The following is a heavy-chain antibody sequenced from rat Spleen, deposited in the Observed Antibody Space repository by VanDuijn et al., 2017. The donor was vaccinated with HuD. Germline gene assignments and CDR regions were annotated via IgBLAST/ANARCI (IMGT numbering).Heavy chain of an antibody. D-gene: IGHD5-1*01. V-gene: IGHV2-41*01. J-gene: IGHJ2*01. CDR1: GFSLTSYN. Sequence: QVQLKESGPGLVQPSQTLSLTCTVAGFSLTSYNVHWVRQPPGKGLEWMGVIWNTGGTRYNSALKSRLSISKDTSKSQVFLKMNSLQTEDTATYYCARDRGLGFDYWGQGVMVTVSS. CDR2: IWNTGGT. CDR3: ARDRGLGFDY.